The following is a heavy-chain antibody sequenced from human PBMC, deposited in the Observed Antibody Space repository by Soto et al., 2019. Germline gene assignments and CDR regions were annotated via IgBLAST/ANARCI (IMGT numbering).Heavy chain of an antibody. CDR3: ARERKFDFWRKGLDV. Sequence: DSGKVCCKASGYTCTTYDINWVRQAPGQGLEWLGWMDPNSGSTGYAQNFQGRITMTMNISRNTAHMELSSLQSEDTAVYYCARERKFDFWRKGLDVWGQGTTVTVSS. CDR2: MDPNSGST. V-gene: IGHV1-8*01. CDR1: GYTCTTYD. D-gene: IGHD3-3*01. J-gene: IGHJ6*02.